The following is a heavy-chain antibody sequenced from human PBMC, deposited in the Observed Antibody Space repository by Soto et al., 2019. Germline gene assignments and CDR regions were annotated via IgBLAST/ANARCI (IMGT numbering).Heavy chain of an antibody. D-gene: IGHD3-9*01. Sequence: SETLSLTCTVSGGSISSYYWSRIRQPPGKGLEWIGYIYYSGSTNYNPSLKSRVTISVDTSKNQFSLKLSSVTAADTAVYYCAREYYDILTGGYYFDYWGQGTLVTVSS. CDR1: GGSISSYY. V-gene: IGHV4-59*01. J-gene: IGHJ4*02. CDR2: IYYSGST. CDR3: AREYYDILTGGYYFDY.